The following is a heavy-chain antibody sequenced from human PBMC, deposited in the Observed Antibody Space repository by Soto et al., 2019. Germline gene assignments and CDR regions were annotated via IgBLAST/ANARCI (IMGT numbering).Heavy chain of an antibody. CDR3: ARLNYYYDSSGYYYFDY. J-gene: IGHJ4*02. V-gene: IGHV4-31*03. CDR1: GGSISSGGYY. CDR2: IYYSGST. D-gene: IGHD3-22*01. Sequence: PSETLSLTCTVSGGSISSGGYYWSWIRQHPGKGLEWIGYIYYSGSTYYNPSLKSRVTISVDTSKNQFSLKLSSVTAADTAVYYCARLNYYYDSSGYYYFDYWGQGTLVTVSS.